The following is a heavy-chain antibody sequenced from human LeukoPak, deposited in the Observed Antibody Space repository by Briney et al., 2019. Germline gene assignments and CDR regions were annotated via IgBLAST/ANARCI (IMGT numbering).Heavy chain of an antibody. CDR2: INPSGGST. J-gene: IGHJ4*02. Sequence: ASVKVSCKASGYTFTSYYMHWVRQAPGQGLEWMGIINPSGGSTSYAQKFQGRVTMTTDTSTSTVYMELSSLRSEDTAVYYCARDLRSNYFDYWGQGTLVTVSS. CDR3: ARDLRSNYFDY. CDR1: GYTFTSYY. D-gene: IGHD1-14*01. V-gene: IGHV1-46*01.